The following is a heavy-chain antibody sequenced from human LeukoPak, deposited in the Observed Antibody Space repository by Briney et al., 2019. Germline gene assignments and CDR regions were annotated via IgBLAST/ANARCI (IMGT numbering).Heavy chain of an antibody. J-gene: IGHJ6*02. Sequence: PGGSLRLSCAASGFTINIYAMHWVRQAPGEGLEYVSAISSNGGSTYYANSVKGRFTISRDNSKNTLYLQMGSLRAEDMAVYYCARMGWSPTFGGRGFFYGMDVWGQGTTVTVSS. CDR2: ISSNGGST. CDR3: ARMGWSPTFGGRGFFYGMDV. V-gene: IGHV3-64*01. D-gene: IGHD3-3*01. CDR1: GFTINIYA.